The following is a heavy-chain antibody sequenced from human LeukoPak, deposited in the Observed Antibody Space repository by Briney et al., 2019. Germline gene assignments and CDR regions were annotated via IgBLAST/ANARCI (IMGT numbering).Heavy chain of an antibody. CDR2: ISSSGSTI. J-gene: IGHJ3*02. V-gene: IGHV3-11*04. D-gene: IGHD2-15*01. CDR3: ARDPSGYCSGGSCYSSAAFDI. Sequence: GGPLRLSCAASGFTFSDYYMSWIRQAPGKGLEWVSYISSSGSTIYYADSVKGRFTISRDNAKNSLYLQMNSLRAEDTAVYYCARDPSGYCSGGSCYSSAAFDIWGQGTMVTVSS. CDR1: GFTFSDYY.